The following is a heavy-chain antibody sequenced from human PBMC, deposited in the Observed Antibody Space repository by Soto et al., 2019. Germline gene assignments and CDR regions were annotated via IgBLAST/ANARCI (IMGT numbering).Heavy chain of an antibody. CDR2: IYWNDDK. CDR1: GFSLSTSGVG. CDR3: AHRPSGWYLFDY. J-gene: IGHJ4*02. Sequence: SGPTLVNPTQTLTLTCTFSGFSLSTSGVGVGWIRQPPGKALEWLALIYWNDDKRYSPSLKSRLTITKDTSKNQVVLTMTNMDPVDAATYYCAHRPSGWYLFDYWGQGTLVTVSS. V-gene: IGHV2-5*01. D-gene: IGHD6-19*01.